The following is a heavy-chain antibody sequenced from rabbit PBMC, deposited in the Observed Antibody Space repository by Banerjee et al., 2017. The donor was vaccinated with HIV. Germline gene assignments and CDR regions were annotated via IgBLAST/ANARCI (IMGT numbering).Heavy chain of an antibody. Sequence: QSLEESGGDLVKPGASLTLTCTASGFSFSSSYYMCWVRQAPGKGLEWIACIYAGFSGSTYYASWAKGRFTISRTSSTTVTLQMTSLTAADTATYFCASTYVGYGYATTYYFNLWGPGTLVTVS. CDR3: ASTYVGYGYATTYYFNL. CDR2: IYAGFSGST. V-gene: IGHV1S40*01. CDR1: GFSFSSSYY. D-gene: IGHD6-1*01. J-gene: IGHJ4*01.